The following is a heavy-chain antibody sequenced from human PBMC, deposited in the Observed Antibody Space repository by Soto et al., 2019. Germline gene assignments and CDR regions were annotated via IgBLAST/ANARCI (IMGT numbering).Heavy chain of an antibody. V-gene: IGHV3-23*01. CDR3: AKDLGYYYGSGSPPPQEFDY. CDR2: ISGSGGST. J-gene: IGHJ4*02. D-gene: IGHD3-10*01. CDR1: GFPFISYA. Sequence: GGSLRLSCAASGFPFISYAMILVRPAPGKGLEWVSAISGSGGSTYYADSVKGRFTISRDNSKNTLYLQMNSLRAEDTAVYYCAKDLGYYYGSGSPPPQEFDYWGQGTLVTVSS.